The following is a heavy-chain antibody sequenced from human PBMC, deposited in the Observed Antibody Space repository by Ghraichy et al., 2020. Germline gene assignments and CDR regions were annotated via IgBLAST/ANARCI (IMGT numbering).Heavy chain of an antibody. J-gene: IGHJ4*02. CDR3: AKLIVVVTQTDFDY. CDR2: ISYDGSNK. Sequence: GGSLRLSCAASGFTFSSYGMHWVRQAPGKGLEWVAVISYDGSNKYYADSVKGRFTISRDNSKNTLYLQMNSLRAEDTAVYYCAKLIVVVTQTDFDYWGQGTLVTVSS. D-gene: IGHD3-22*01. CDR1: GFTFSSYG. V-gene: IGHV3-30*18.